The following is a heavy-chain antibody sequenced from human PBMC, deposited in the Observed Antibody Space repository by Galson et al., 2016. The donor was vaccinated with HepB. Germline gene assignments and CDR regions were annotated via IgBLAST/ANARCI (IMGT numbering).Heavy chain of an antibody. Sequence: SLRLSCEASGLTVSSNYMSWIRQAPGKGLEWVPVIYSDGSTYYADSAKGRFTISRDKSKNTLYLQMNSLRAEDTAVYYCARDRSRGFWSFDLWGRGTLVTVSS. CDR3: ARDRSRGFWSFDL. CDR1: GLTVSSNY. CDR2: IYSDGST. D-gene: IGHD2-2*01. V-gene: IGHV3-53*01. J-gene: IGHJ2*01.